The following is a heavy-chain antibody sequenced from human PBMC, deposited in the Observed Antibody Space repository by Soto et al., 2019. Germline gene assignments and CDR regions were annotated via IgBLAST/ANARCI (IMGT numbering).Heavy chain of an antibody. CDR3: ARVMYYLGSEYYSYAMDV. D-gene: IGHD3-10*01. V-gene: IGHV4-39*02. CDR2: FQYSGST. CDR1: GASISSSSDY. Sequence: QLQLQESGPGLVKPSETLSLTCTVSGASISSSSDYWGWIRQPPGKGLEWIGSFQYSGSTYYNPSLNSRLPISVHPYKNHFTLKLSSVHAADTAVYYCARVMYYLGSEYYSYAMDVWGQGTTATVSS. J-gene: IGHJ6*02.